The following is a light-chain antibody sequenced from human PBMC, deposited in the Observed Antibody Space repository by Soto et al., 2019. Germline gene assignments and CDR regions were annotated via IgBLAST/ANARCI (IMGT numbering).Light chain of an antibody. CDR2: EDN. J-gene: IGLJ2*01. CDR1: SGSIASNY. Sequence: NFMLTQPHSVSESPGKTVTISCTRSSGSIASNYVQWYQQRPGSAPTTVIYEDNQRPSGVPDRFSGSIDSSSNAASLTISGLKTEYEADYFCQSYDSSSVVFGGGTKLTVL. CDR3: QSYDSSSVV. V-gene: IGLV6-57*04.